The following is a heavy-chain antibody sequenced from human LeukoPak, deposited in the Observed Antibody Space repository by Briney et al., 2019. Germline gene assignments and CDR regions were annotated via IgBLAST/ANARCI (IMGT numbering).Heavy chain of an antibody. Sequence: SETMSLTCTISGASISSYYWSWKRQSPGRGLEYVGYIFYSGSTNYNPSLKSRVTTSVATSKKQFSLKLSSVTAADTAVYYCARLGHCFDSHRLDDLWGQGTLVTVSS. J-gene: IGHJ5*02. V-gene: IGHV4-59*01. CDR3: ARLGHCFDSHRLDDL. CDR1: GASISSYY. D-gene: IGHD2-15*01. CDR2: IFYSGST.